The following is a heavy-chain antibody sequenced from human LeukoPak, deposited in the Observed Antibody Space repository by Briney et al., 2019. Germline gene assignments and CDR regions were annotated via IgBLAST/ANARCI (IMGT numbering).Heavy chain of an antibody. D-gene: IGHD3-9*01. J-gene: IGHJ4*02. CDR1: GFTFSDYY. CDR3: ARGGDYDILTGYSHFDY. V-gene: IGHV3-11*04. CDR2: ISSSGSII. Sequence: GGSLRLSCAASGFTFSDYYMNWIRQAPGKGLEWVSYISSSGSIIYYADSVRDRFTISRDNAKNSLYLQMNSLRAEDTAVYYCARGGDYDILTGYSHFDYWAREPWSPSPQ.